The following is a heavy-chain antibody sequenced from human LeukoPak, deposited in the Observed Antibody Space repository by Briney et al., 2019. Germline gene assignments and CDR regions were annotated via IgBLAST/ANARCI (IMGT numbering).Heavy chain of an antibody. J-gene: IGHJ5*02. CDR1: GFTFSSYS. CDR2: ISSSTSYI. Sequence: GGSLRLSCAASGFTFSSYSMNWIRQAPGKGLEWVSSISSSTSYIYYADSVKGRFTISRDNAKNSLYLQMNSLRAEDTAVYYCAREDGSGSYRQYNWFDPWGQGTLVTVSS. V-gene: IGHV3-21*01. D-gene: IGHD3-10*01. CDR3: AREDGSGSYRQYNWFDP.